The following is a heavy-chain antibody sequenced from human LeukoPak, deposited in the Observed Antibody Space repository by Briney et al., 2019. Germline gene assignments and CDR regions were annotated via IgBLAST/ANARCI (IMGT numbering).Heavy chain of an antibody. J-gene: IGHJ6*02. CDR3: ARSTSAIYYYGLDV. D-gene: IGHD2-2*01. V-gene: IGHV3-53*01. Sequence: GGSLRLSCAASGFTVSSNYMSWVRQAPGKGLEWVSVIYSGGSTYYADSVKGRFTISRDNSKNTVYLEMNSLRAEDSAVYYCARSTSAIYYYGLDVWGQGTTVTVSS. CDR1: GFTVSSNY. CDR2: IYSGGST.